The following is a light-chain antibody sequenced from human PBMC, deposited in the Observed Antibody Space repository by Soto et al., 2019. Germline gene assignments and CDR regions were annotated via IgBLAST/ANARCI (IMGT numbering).Light chain of an antibody. Sequence: EILLTQSPGTLSLSPGERATLSCRASQSVSSYLAWYQQIPGQAPRLLIYDASTRATGIPARFSGSGSGTDFTLTISSLQPEDSAAYYCLQDYNYPFTFGQGTKLDIK. CDR3: LQDYNYPFT. CDR1: QSVSSY. J-gene: IGKJ2*01. CDR2: DAS. V-gene: IGKV3-11*01.